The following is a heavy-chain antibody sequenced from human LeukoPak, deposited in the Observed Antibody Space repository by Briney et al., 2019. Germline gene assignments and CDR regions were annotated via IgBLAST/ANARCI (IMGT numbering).Heavy chain of an antibody. CDR3: AKDSAGGYYDSSGFGSYYYMDV. D-gene: IGHD3-22*01. J-gene: IGHJ6*03. V-gene: IGHV4-61*02. Sequence: TPSETLSLTCTVSGAAINTAAYYWTWIRQPAGKGLEWIGRRNTGESITYNPSLKSRVTISVDTSKNQFSPKLTSMTAADTAVYYCAKDSAGGYYDSSGFGSYYYMDVWGTGTTVTVSS. CDR2: RNTGESI. CDR1: GAAINTAAYY.